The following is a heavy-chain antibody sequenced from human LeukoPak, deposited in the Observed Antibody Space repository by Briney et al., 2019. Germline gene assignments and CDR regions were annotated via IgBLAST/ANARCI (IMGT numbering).Heavy chain of an antibody. Sequence: ASVKVSCKASGYTFTGYYMHWVRQAPGQGLEWMGWTNPNSGGTNYAQKFQGWVTMTRDTSISTAYMELSRLRSDDTAVYYCARAEGIAAAGDFDYWGQGTLVTVSS. D-gene: IGHD6-13*01. J-gene: IGHJ4*02. V-gene: IGHV1-2*04. CDR1: GYTFTGYY. CDR3: ARAEGIAAAGDFDY. CDR2: TNPNSGGT.